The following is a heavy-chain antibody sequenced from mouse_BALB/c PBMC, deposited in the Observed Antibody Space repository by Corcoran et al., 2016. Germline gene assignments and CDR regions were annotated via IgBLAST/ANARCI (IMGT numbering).Heavy chain of an antibody. V-gene: IGHV14-1*02. D-gene: IGHD6-1*01. CDR3: ARVNPYAMDY. CDR2: IDPENGNT. J-gene: IGHJ4*01. CDR1: GFNINDYY. Sequence: VQLQQSGAELVRPGALVKLSCKASGFNINDYYMHWVKQRPEQGLEWIGWIDPENGNTIYDPKFQGKASITADTSSNTAYLQLSSLTSEDTAVYYCARVNPYAMDYWGQGTSVTVSS.